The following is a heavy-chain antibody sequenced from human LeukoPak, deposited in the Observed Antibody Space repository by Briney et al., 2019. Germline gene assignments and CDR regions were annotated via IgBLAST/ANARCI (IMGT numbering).Heavy chain of an antibody. CDR3: GRRNSDSYYGD. J-gene: IGHJ4*02. CDR1: GFTVSSNY. CDR2: IYSGGST. D-gene: IGHD3-22*01. Sequence: GGSLRLSCAASGFTVSSNYMSWVRQAPGKGLEWVSVIYSGGSTYYADSVKGRFTISRDSSRNTLLLQMNSLRAEDTAVYYCGRRNSDSYYGDWGQGTLVTVSS. V-gene: IGHV3-53*01.